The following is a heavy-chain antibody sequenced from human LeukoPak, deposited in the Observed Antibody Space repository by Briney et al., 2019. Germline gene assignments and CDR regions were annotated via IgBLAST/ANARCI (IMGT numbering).Heavy chain of an antibody. V-gene: IGHV1-3*01. D-gene: IGHD1-14*01. J-gene: IGHJ4*02. CDR2: IDAGNGRT. CDR1: GYIFDKYA. CDR3: ARGIWYQGNYYFDS. Sequence: ASVKVSCKASGYIFDKYAIHWVRQAPGQRLDWMGWIDAGNGRTKYSQKFQARVKITRDTSVSTAYMELSSLRPEDTAVYYCARGIWYQGNYYFDSWGQGTLVTVSS.